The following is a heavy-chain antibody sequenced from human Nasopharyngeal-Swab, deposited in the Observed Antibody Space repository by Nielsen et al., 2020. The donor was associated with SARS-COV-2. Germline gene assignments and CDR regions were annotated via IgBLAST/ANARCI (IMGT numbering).Heavy chain of an antibody. CDR1: GFTLSSYT. J-gene: IGHJ4*02. CDR3: VREGGTSGRAGYFDY. D-gene: IGHD2-2*01. CDR2: VLYDGTTK. Sequence: GESLKISCAASGFTLSSYTMHWVRHAPGTGLEWVAVVLYDGTTKYYADSVKGRFTISRDTSENTLHLQLNSLRDEDTAVYYCVREGGTSGRAGYFDYWGQGTLVTVSS. V-gene: IGHV3-30-3*01.